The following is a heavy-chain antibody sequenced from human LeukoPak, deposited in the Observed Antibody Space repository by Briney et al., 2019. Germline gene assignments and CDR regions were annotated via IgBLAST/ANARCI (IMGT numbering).Heavy chain of an antibody. D-gene: IGHD4-17*01. CDR2: ISTSGVGT. CDR3: TRGSYGDYDY. J-gene: IGHJ4*02. CDR1: GFTFTNYA. V-gene: IGHV3-23*05. Sequence: GGSLRLSCAASGFTFTNYAMSWVRQAPGKGLEWVSAISTSGVGTYYADSVKGRFTISRDNSKNMLYLQMNSLRAEDTAIYYCTRGSYGDYDYWGQGTLVTVSS.